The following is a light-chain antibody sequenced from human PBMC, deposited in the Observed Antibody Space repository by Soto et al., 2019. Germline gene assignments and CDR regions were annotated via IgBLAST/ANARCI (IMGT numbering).Light chain of an antibody. CDR2: GAS. CDR3: QQHGSSPWT. V-gene: IGKV3-20*01. CDR1: QSVSSSY. Sequence: EIVLTQSPVTLSLSPGERATLSCRASQSVSSSYLAWYQQRPGQAPRLLIYGASIRATGIPDRFSGSGSGTDFTLTISRLEPEDFAVYFCQQHGSSPWTFGQGTKVDI. J-gene: IGKJ1*01.